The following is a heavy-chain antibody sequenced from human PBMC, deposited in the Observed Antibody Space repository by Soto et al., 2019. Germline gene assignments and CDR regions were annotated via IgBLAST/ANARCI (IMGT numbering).Heavy chain of an antibody. D-gene: IGHD2-2*01. CDR3: AREARECISTSCPPYFDY. V-gene: IGHV4-31*03. CDR1: GDSISSGGYY. J-gene: IGHJ4*02. CDR2: IYFTGST. Sequence: QVQLQESGPGLVKPSQTLSLTCTVSGDSISSGGYYWSWVRQHPGKGLEWIGYIYFTGSTHYNPSLKSRLTISVDTSKNQFSLKLNSVTAADTAMYYCAREARECISTSCPPYFDYWGQGTLVTVSS.